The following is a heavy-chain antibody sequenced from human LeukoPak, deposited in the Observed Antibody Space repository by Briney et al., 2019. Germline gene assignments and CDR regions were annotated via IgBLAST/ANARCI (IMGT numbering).Heavy chain of an antibody. J-gene: IGHJ3*02. D-gene: IGHD6-13*01. CDR2: IIPILGIA. CDR1: GGTFSSYA. V-gene: IGHV1-69*04. CDR3: ARSRQQLVLDAFDI. Sequence: ASVKVSCKAFGGTFSSYAISWVRQAPGQGLEWMGRIIPILGIANYAQKFQGRVTITADKSTSTAYMELSSLRSEDTAVYYCARSRQQLVLDAFDIWGQGTMVTVSS.